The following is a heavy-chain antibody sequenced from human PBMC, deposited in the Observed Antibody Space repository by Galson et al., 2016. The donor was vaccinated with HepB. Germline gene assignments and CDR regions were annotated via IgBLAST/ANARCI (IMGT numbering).Heavy chain of an antibody. CDR1: GGSVSSGGYF. CDR2: FYSSENT. V-gene: IGHV4-61*08. J-gene: IGHJ4*02. CDR3: ARDRHGSFFAY. Sequence: SETLSLTCTVSGGSVSSGGYFWSWIRQPPGKGLEWIGYFYSSENTNYNPSLRSRVTISGDTSRNQFSLKLTSVTAADTAVYYCARDRHGSFFAYWGQGTLVTVSS. D-gene: IGHD3-10*01.